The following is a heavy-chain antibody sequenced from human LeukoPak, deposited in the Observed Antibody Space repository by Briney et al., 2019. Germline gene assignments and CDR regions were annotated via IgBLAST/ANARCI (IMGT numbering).Heavy chain of an antibody. J-gene: IGHJ3*02. CDR2: IYYSGST. CDR1: GGSISSSSYY. Sequence: SETLSLTCTVSGGSISSSSYYWGWIRQPPGKGLEWIGSIYYSGSTYYNPSLKSRVTISVDTSKNQFSLKLSSVTAADTAVYYCASDIVVVPAPDAFDIWGQGTMVTVSS. CDR3: ASDIVVVPAPDAFDI. V-gene: IGHV4-39*07. D-gene: IGHD2-2*01.